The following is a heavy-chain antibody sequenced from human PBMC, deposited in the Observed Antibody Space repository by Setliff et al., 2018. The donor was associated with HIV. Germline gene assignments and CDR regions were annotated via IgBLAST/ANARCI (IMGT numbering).Heavy chain of an antibody. CDR2: ISYNGRAY. D-gene: IGHD6-19*01. J-gene: IGHJ4*02. CDR3: AKQGATSGLDF. V-gene: IGHV3-30-3*02. Sequence: PGGSLRLSCVASGFRFSDYALHWVRQAPGKGLEWVAVISYNGRAYLYADSVKGRFIISRDNSKNTLSLQMTSLTTEDTAVYYCAKQGATSGLDFWGQGTLVTVSS. CDR1: GFRFSDYA.